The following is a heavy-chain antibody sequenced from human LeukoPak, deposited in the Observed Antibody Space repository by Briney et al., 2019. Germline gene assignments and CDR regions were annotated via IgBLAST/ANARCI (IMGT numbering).Heavy chain of an antibody. D-gene: IGHD1-26*01. CDR3: VRSRIWEVLSSFDL. V-gene: IGHV3-7*01. CDR2: VKEDGSEQ. CDR1: GFTFNSYW. Sequence: GGSLRLSCAASGFTFNSYWMSWVRQAPGKGLEGVASVKEDGSEQYYVASVRGRFIISRDNSNDTLFLQMSSLRADDTAVYYCVRSRIWEVLSSFDLWGQGALVIVSS. J-gene: IGHJ4*02.